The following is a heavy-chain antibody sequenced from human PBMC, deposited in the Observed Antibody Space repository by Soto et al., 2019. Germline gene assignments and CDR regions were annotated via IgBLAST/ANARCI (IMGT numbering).Heavy chain of an antibody. Sequence: EVQLLESGGGLVQPGGSLRLSCAASGFIFSRYAMTWVRQAPGQGLEWVSAITGGGFSTYYTDSVKGRFTISRDNSKNTLYLQMNRLRAEDTAVYFCAKGGVRGGQMDVWGQGTTVTVSS. CDR2: ITGGGFST. CDR1: GFIFSRYA. V-gene: IGHV3-23*01. CDR3: AKGGVRGGQMDV. J-gene: IGHJ6*02. D-gene: IGHD3-10*01.